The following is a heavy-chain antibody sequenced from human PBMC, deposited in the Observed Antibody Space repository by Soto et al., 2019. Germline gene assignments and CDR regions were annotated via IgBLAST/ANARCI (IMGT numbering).Heavy chain of an antibody. V-gene: IGHV4-59*01. Sequence: SGTLTLTCTVSGGSISSYYWSWIRQPPGKGLEWIGYIYYSGSTNYNSSLKSRVTISVDTSKNQFSLKLSSVTAADTAVYYCARALDYYDSSGYCGDAFDIWGQGTLVTVSS. CDR1: GGSISSYY. CDR3: ARALDYYDSSGYCGDAFDI. CDR2: IYYSGST. J-gene: IGHJ3*02. D-gene: IGHD3-22*01.